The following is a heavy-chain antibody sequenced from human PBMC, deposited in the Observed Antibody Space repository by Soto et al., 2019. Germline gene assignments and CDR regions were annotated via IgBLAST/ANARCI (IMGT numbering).Heavy chain of an antibody. J-gene: IGHJ4*02. CDR3: PRGDSRGSYFY. V-gene: IGHV4-38-2*01. D-gene: IGHD1-26*01. CDR2: IYHSGST. Sequence: SETLSLTCAVSGYSISSGYYWGWIRQPPGKGLEWIGSIYHSGSTYYNPSLKSRVTISVDTSKNQFSLKLSSVTAADTAVYYCPRGDSRGSYFYWGQGTMVTVYS. CDR1: GYSISSGYY.